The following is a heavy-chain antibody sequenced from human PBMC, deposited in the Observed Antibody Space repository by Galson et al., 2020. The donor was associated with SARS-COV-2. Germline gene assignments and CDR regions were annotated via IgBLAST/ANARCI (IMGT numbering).Heavy chain of an antibody. CDR2: ISSSSSYI. J-gene: IGHJ4*02. Sequence: GGSLRLSCAASGFTFSSYSMNWVRQAPGKGLEWVSSISSSSSYIYYADSVKGRFTISRDNAKNSLYLQMNSLRAEDTAVYYCARDRGYDYGGGGYRCYDYWGQGTLVTVSS. CDR3: ARDRGYDYGGGGYRCYDY. D-gene: IGHD3-16*02. CDR1: GFTFSSYS. V-gene: IGHV3-21*01.